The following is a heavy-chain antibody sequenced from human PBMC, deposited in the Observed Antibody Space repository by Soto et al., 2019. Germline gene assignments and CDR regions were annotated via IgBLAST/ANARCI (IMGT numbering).Heavy chain of an antibody. D-gene: IGHD5-18*01. V-gene: IGHV3-30*18. CDR3: AKDSVRGDSSWFDP. CDR1: GFTFRSYG. Sequence: QVQLVESGGGVVQPGRSRRLSGAASGFTFRSYGMHLVRQAPGKWLAWVAIISNDGSKKYYADSVKGRFTISRDNSTNTLYLQMKSLTAEDTAVYYCAKDSVRGDSSWFDPGGQGTLVTVSS. CDR2: ISNDGSKK. J-gene: IGHJ5*02.